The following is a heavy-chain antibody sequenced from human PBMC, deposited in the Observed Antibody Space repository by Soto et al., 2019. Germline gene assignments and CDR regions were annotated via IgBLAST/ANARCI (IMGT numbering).Heavy chain of an antibody. J-gene: IGHJ4*02. CDR2: TYSGGST. Sequence: EVQLVESGGGLVQPGGSLRLSCAASGFTVSSNYMSWVRQAPGKGPEWVSVTYSGGSTYYADSVKGRFTISRDNSKNTLYLQMNSLRAEDTAVYYCARDPSWAAEPFDYWGQGTLVTVSS. V-gene: IGHV3-66*01. CDR1: GFTVSSNY. D-gene: IGHD6-25*01. CDR3: ARDPSWAAEPFDY.